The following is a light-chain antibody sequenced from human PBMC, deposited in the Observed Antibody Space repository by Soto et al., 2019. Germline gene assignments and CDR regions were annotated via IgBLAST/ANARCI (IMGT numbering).Light chain of an antibody. CDR3: QQTDSFPWT. Sequence: EIVLTQSPGTLSLSPGERATLSCRASQSVSSSSLAWYQQKRGQAPRLLIHDASSRATGIPDRFSGSGSGTDFTLTISRLEPEDFATYYCQQTDSFPWTFGQGTKVEIK. CDR1: QSVSSSS. V-gene: IGKV3-20*01. CDR2: DAS. J-gene: IGKJ1*01.